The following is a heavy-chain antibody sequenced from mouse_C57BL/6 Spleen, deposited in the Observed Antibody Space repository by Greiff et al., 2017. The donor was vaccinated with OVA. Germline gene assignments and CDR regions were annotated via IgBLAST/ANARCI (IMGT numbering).Heavy chain of an antibody. V-gene: IGHV1-82*01. CDR2: IYPGDGDT. Sequence: VMLVKSGPELVKPGASVKISCKASGYAFSSSWMNWVKQRPGKGLEWIGRIYPGDGDTNYNGKFKGKATLTADKSSSTAYMQLSSLTSEDSAVYFCAIYDGYFWFAYWGQGTLVTVSA. J-gene: IGHJ3*01. CDR1: GYAFSSSW. CDR3: AIYDGYFWFAY. D-gene: IGHD2-3*01.